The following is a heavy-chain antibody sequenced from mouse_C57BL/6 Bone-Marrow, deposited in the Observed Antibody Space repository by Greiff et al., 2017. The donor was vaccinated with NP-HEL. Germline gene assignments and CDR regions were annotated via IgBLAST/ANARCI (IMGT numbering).Heavy chain of an antibody. CDR2: ISYSGST. Sequence: EVKLVESGPGLAKPSQTLSLTCSVTGYSITSDYWNWIRKFPGNKLEYMGYISYSGSTYYNPSLKSRISITRDTSKNQYYLQLNSVTTEDTATYYCARRHYYGSRSRHWYFDVWGTGTTVTVSS. J-gene: IGHJ1*03. CDR1: GYSITSDY. CDR3: ARRHYYGSRSRHWYFDV. D-gene: IGHD1-1*01. V-gene: IGHV3-8*01.